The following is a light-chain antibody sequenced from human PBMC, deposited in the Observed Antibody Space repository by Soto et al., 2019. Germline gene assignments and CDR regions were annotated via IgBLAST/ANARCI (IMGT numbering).Light chain of an antibody. J-gene: IGKJ2*01. V-gene: IGKV3-20*01. Sequence: EIVLTQSPGTLSLSPGERATLSCRASQSVSSSYLAWYQQKPGQAPRLLIYGASSRATGIPDRFSGSGSGTDLTLTISRLEPEDFEVYYCQQYGSSPMYTVGQGTKLEIK. CDR1: QSVSSSY. CDR2: GAS. CDR3: QQYGSSPMYT.